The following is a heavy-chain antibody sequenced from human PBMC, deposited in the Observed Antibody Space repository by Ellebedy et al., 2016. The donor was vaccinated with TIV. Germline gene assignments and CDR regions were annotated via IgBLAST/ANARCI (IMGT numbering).Heavy chain of an antibody. V-gene: IGHV3-30*02. J-gene: IGHJ4*02. CDR2: IWSDGSLK. D-gene: IGHD6-19*01. CDR3: AKEISVRSSSGWPLDY. Sequence: GESLKISCAASGFTFSNYNMHWVRQAPGKGLEWVALIWSDGSLKYYADSVKGRFTASRDNSKNTLYLQMDSLRPEDTSIYYCAKEISVRSSSGWPLDYWGQGTLVTVPS. CDR1: GFTFSNYN.